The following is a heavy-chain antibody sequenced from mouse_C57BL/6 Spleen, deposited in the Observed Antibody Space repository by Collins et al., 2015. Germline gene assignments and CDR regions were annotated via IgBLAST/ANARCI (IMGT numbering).Heavy chain of an antibody. J-gene: IGHJ3*01. CDR2: IYWDDDK. V-gene: IGHV8-12*01. D-gene: IGHD4-1*01. CDR3: ARGGSNSRFAY. Sequence: QVTLKESGPGIFAASQTLSLTCSFSGFSLSTSGMGVSWIRQPSGKGLEWLAHIYWDDDKRYNPSLKSRLTISKDTSSNQVFLKITSVDTADTATYYCARGGSNSRFAYWGQGTLVTVSA. CDR1: GFSLSTSGMG.